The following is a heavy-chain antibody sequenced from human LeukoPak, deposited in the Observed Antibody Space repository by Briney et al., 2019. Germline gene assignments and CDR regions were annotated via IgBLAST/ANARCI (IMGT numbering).Heavy chain of an antibody. CDR2: ISSSSSYI. V-gene: IGHV3-21*01. CDR3: ARDRYHDLLAARRDYFDY. J-gene: IGHJ4*02. CDR1: GFTFSSYS. Sequence: GGSLRLSCAASGFTFSSYSMNWVRQAPGKGLEWVSSISSSSSYIYYADSVKGRFTISRDNAKNSLYLQMNSLRAEDTAVYYCARDRYHDLLAARRDYFDYWGQGTLVTVSS. D-gene: IGHD6-6*01.